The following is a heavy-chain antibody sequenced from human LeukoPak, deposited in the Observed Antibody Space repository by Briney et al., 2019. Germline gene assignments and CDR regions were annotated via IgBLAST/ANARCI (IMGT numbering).Heavy chain of an antibody. CDR3: AGNPFYSGSYSNY. CDR1: GFAFSSYA. Sequence: GGSLRLSCAASGFAFSSYAMTCVRQAPGKGLVWVSRIKSDGSSTSYADPVKGRFTISRDNAKNTLYLQMNSLRAEDTAVYYCAGNPFYSGSYSNYWGQGTLVTVSS. D-gene: IGHD1-26*01. CDR2: IKSDGSST. V-gene: IGHV3-74*01. J-gene: IGHJ4*02.